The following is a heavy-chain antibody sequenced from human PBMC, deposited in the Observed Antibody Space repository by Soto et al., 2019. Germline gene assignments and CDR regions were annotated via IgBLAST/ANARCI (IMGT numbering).Heavy chain of an antibody. V-gene: IGHV3-23*01. D-gene: IGHD6-19*01. CDR3: AQEQQWLERGWFDP. J-gene: IGHJ5*02. Sequence: EVQLLESGGGLVQPGGSLRLSCAYSGFTFSSYDMSWVRQAPGHGLEWVSAISGSGGSTYYADSVKGRFTISRDNSKNTLYLQMNSLRAEDTAGYYCAQEQQWLERGWFDPWGHGTLVTVSS. CDR2: ISGSGGST. CDR1: GFTFSSYD.